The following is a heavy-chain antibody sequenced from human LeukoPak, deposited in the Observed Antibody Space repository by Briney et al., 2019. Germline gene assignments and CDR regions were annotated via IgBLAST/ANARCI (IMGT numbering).Heavy chain of an antibody. CDR2: IGYRGGSI. CDR1: GFTFSNYA. J-gene: IGHJ6*03. V-gene: IGHV3-23*01. D-gene: IGHD3-16*02. Sequence: GGSLRLSCAASGFTFSNYAMSWVRQAPGKGLEWVSIIGYRGGSIYYAYSVQGRFTISRDDSKNTLSLQMNGLRPEDTAVYYCAKSWGYTRPYYNYMDVWGKGTTVTVSS. CDR3: AKSWGYTRPYYNYMDV.